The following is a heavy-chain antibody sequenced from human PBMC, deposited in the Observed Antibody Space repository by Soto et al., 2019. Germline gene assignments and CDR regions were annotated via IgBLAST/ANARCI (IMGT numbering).Heavy chain of an antibody. CDR3: ANDVSIRDLYYYGMDV. V-gene: IGHV3-30*18. CDR1: GFTFSNYG. CDR2: ISSDGSDK. Sequence: QVQLVESGGGVVQPGRSLRLSCAASGFTFSNYGMHWVRQAPGKGLEWVAFISSDGSDKYYADSVKGRFTISRDNSKNTRYRQMNSLRAEDTGVYYCANDVSIRDLYYYGMDVWGQGTTVTVSS. D-gene: IGHD2-21*01. J-gene: IGHJ6*02.